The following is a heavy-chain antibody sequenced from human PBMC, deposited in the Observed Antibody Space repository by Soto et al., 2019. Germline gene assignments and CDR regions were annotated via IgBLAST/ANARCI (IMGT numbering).Heavy chain of an antibody. CDR1: SGSISSTIYS. D-gene: IGHD6-13*01. J-gene: IGHJ3*02. Sequence: SETLSLTCTVSSGSISSTIYSWDWIRQPPGKGLEWIGSIFYSGSTYYNPSLKSRVTISVDTSKNQFSLKLSSVTAADTAVYYCASRYSSAFDIWGQGTMVTVSS. CDR3: ASRYSSAFDI. CDR2: IFYSGST. V-gene: IGHV4-39*07.